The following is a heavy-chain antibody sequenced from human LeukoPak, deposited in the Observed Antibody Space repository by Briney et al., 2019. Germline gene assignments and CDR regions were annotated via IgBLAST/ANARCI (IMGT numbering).Heavy chain of an antibody. D-gene: IGHD3-16*02. CDR2: INHSGST. Sequence: SETLSLTCAVYGGSFSGYYWSWIRQPPGKGLEWIGEINHSGSTNYNPSLKSRVTISVDTSKNQFSLKLSSVTAADTAVYYCARLGYMGFDYWGQGTLVTVSS. V-gene: IGHV4-34*01. J-gene: IGHJ4*02. CDR1: GGSFSGYY. CDR3: ARLGYMGFDY.